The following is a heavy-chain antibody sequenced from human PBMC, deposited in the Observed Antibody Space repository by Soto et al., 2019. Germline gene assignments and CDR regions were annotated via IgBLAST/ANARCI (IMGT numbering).Heavy chain of an antibody. J-gene: IGHJ4*02. CDR1: GFTFSNNA. D-gene: IGHD3-3*01. V-gene: IGHV3-33*04. Sequence: SGGSLRLSCEGSGFTFSNNAMHWVRQAPGKGLEWVAFISYDSIEIFYADALKGRFSVSRDNPKNTLFLHMNSPRADDTAVYYCAIARVADSSLDHWGQGTLVTVSS. CDR3: AIARVADSSLDH. CDR2: ISYDSIEI.